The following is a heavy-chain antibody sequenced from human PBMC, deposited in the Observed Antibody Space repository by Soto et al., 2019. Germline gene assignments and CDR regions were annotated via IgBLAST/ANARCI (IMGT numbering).Heavy chain of an antibody. D-gene: IGHD3-22*01. J-gene: IGHJ4*02. CDR3: ARGGYYDSSGYYPEKYYFDY. V-gene: IGHV5-51*01. CDR1: GYSFTSYW. CDR2: IYPGDSDT. Sequence: GESLKISCQGSGYSFTSYWIGWVRQMPGKGLEWMGIIYPGDSDTRYSPSFQGQVTISADKSISTAYLQWSSLKASDTAMYYCARGGYYDSSGYYPEKYYFDYWGQGTLVTVSS.